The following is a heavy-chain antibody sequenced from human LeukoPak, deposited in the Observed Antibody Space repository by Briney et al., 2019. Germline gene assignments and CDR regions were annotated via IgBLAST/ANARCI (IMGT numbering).Heavy chain of an antibody. V-gene: IGHV4-59*08. CDR3: ASYSGSYGDFDY. D-gene: IGHD1-26*01. Sequence: SETLSLTCAVYGGSFSGYYWSWIRQPPGKGLEWIGYIYYSGSTIYNPSLKSRVTISVDTSKNQFSLKLSSVTAADTAVYYCASYSGSYGDFDYWGQGTLVTVSS. CDR1: GGSFSGYY. J-gene: IGHJ4*02. CDR2: IYYSGST.